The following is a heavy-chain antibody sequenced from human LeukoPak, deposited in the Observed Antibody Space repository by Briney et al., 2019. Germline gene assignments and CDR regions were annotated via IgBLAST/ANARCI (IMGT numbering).Heavy chain of an antibody. CDR1: GFTFISYG. CDR3: AKVSGPTDF. Sequence: GGSLRLSCAASGFTFISYGMRWVRQAPGKGLEWVSAISGSGRNTYYADSVKGRFTISRDNSKNTLYLQMNSLRAEDTAVYYCAKVSGPTDFWGQGALVTVSS. J-gene: IGHJ4*02. V-gene: IGHV3-23*01. CDR2: ISGSGRNT.